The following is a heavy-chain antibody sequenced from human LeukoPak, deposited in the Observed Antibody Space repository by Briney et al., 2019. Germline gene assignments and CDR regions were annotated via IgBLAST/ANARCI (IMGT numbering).Heavy chain of an antibody. J-gene: IGHJ4*02. D-gene: IGHD1-26*01. CDR2: ISSNGGST. Sequence: PGGSLRLSCSASGFTFSSYAMHWVRQAPGKGLEYVSGISSNGGSTYYADSVKGRFTISRDNAKNSLYLQMNSLRDEDTAVYYCASSGSYRFDYWGQGTLVTVSS. CDR3: ASSGSYRFDY. CDR1: GFTFSSYA. V-gene: IGHV3-64*04.